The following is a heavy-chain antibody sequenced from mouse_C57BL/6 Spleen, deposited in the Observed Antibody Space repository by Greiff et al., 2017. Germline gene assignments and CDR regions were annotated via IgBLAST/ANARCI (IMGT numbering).Heavy chain of an antibody. CDR2: IYPGSGST. CDR3: ARYWDGYAMDY. V-gene: IGHV1-55*01. CDR1: GYTFTSYW. D-gene: IGHD4-1*01. Sequence: VQVVESGAELVKPGASVKMSCKASGYTFTSYWITWVKQRPGQGLEWIGDIYPGSGSTNYNEKFKSKATLTVDTSSSTAYMQLSSLTSEDSAVYYCARYWDGYAMDYWGQGTSVTVSS. J-gene: IGHJ4*01.